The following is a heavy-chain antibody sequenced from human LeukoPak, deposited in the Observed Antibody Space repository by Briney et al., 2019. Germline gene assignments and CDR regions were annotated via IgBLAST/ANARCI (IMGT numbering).Heavy chain of an antibody. CDR3: ARDQVAGWPFYFEN. CDR1: GFTFSSYA. J-gene: IGHJ4*02. D-gene: IGHD6-19*01. V-gene: IGHV3-23*01. Sequence: PGGSLRLSCAASGFTFSSYAMSWVRQAPGKGLEWVSAISGSGGSTYYADSVKGRFTISRDNSKNTLYLEMNNLRAEDTAVYYCARDQVAGWPFYFENWGQGTLVTVSS. CDR2: ISGSGGST.